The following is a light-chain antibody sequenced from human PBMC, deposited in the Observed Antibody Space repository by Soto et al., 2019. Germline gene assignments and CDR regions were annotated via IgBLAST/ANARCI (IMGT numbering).Light chain of an antibody. Sequence: DIQMSQSPSTMSGSVGDGVTITCRASQTISSWLAWYQQKPGKAPKLLIYKASTLKSGVPSRFSGSGSGTDFTFTISSLQPEDIATYYCQQYDNLPKTFGQGTKVDI. CDR1: QTISSW. CDR2: KAS. CDR3: QQYDNLPKT. V-gene: IGKV1-5*03. J-gene: IGKJ1*01.